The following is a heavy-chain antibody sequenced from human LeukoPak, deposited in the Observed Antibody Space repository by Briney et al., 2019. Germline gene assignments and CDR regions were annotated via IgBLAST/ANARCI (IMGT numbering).Heavy chain of an antibody. J-gene: IGHJ4*02. Sequence: ASVKVSCKVSGYTLTELSMHWVRQAPGQGLEWMGWITGYNGKTQYAHNFEGRVTMTTDTSTTTAYMELRSLRSDDTAVYYCARGGLEYYTQGRLDFWGQGTLVTVSS. V-gene: IGHV1-18*01. CDR3: ARGGLEYYTQGRLDF. CDR2: ITGYNGKT. CDR1: GYTLTELS. D-gene: IGHD3-3*01.